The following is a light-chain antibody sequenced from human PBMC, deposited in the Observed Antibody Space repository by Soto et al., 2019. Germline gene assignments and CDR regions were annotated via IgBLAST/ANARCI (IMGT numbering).Light chain of an antibody. CDR2: GAS. V-gene: IGKV3-15*01. J-gene: IGKJ4*01. CDR1: QGVSRK. CDR3: QQYHTWPIT. Sequence: DIVMTQSPATLSVAPGERVTFSCRASQGVSRKLAWYQHKPGQAPRLLISGASTGATGIPARFSGSGSGTEFTLTISSLQSEDCVIYYCQQYHTWPITFGGGTKGEIK.